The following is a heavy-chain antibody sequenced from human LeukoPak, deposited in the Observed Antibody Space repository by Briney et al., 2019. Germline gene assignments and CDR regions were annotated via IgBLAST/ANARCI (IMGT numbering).Heavy chain of an antibody. CDR3: ANVVTIFGVVIKGYFDY. Sequence: GGSLRLSCAASGFTFNNYAMSWVRQAPGKGLEWVSTISSSGANTYYADSVKGRFTISRDNSKQTLYLQMNSLRAEDTAIYFCANVVTIFGVVIKGYFDYWGQGTLVTVSS. V-gene: IGHV3-23*01. CDR1: GFTFNNYA. CDR2: ISSSGANT. D-gene: IGHD3-3*01. J-gene: IGHJ4*02.